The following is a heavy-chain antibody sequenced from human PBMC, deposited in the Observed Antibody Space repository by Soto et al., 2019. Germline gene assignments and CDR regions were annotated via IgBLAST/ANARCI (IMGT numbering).Heavy chain of an antibody. V-gene: IGHV1-69*06. CDR3: AIDFSGGYSYGQGYYYYGMDV. J-gene: IGHJ6*02. CDR1: GGTFSSYA. D-gene: IGHD5-18*01. Sequence: QVQLVQSGDEVKKPGSSVKVSCKASGGTFSSYAISWVRQAPGQGLEWMGGIIPIFGTANYAQKFQGRVTIPADKSTSTAYMELNSVRSEDTAVYYCAIDFSGGYSYGQGYYYYGMDVWGQGTTVTVSS. CDR2: IIPIFGTA.